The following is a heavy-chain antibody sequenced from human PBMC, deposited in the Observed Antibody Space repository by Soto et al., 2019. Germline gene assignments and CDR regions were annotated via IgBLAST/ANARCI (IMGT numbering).Heavy chain of an antibody. D-gene: IGHD3-3*01. CDR2: IKHSGST. V-gene: IGHV4-34*01. CDR3: ARGVPFGHYSMDV. Sequence: SETLSLTCAVYDRSFTGFHWTWIRRPPGKGLEWIGEIKHSGSTNYNPSLTRRVTISVDTSKNQFSLKLNSVTAADTAVYYCARGVPFGHYSMDVWGQGTTVTVSS. CDR1: DRSFTGFH. J-gene: IGHJ6*02.